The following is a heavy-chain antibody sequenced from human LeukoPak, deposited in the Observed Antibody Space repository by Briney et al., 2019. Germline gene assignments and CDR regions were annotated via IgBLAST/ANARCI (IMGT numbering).Heavy chain of an antibody. J-gene: IGHJ6*03. V-gene: IGHV4-30-4*07. CDR3: ARKVGYYYYMDV. CDR1: GGSISSGGYS. Sequence: SETLSLTCAVSGGSISSGGYSWSWIRQPPGKGLEWIGYIYYSGRTYYSPSLKSRLTISVDTSKNQFSLKLSSVTAADTAVYYCARKVGYYYYMDVWGKGTTVTVSS. D-gene: IGHD2-15*01. CDR2: IYYSGRT.